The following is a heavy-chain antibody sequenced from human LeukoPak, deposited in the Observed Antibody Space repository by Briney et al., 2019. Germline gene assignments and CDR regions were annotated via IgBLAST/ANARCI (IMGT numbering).Heavy chain of an antibody. Sequence: GGSLRLSCAASGFTVSSNYMSWVRQAPGKGLEWVSVIYSGGSTYYADSVKGRFTISRDNSKNTLYLQMNSLRAEDTAVYYCAKDTFEQWLVPRGLYWGQGTLVTVSS. CDR1: GFTVSSNY. D-gene: IGHD6-19*01. V-gene: IGHV3-66*01. CDR2: IYSGGST. CDR3: AKDTFEQWLVPRGLY. J-gene: IGHJ4*02.